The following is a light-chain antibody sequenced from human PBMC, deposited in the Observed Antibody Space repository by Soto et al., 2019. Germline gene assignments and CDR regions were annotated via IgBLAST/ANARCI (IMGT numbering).Light chain of an antibody. V-gene: IGLV2-8*01. Sequence: QYALTQPPSVSGSPGQSLTISCTGTSSDVGGYNFVSWYQQHPGKAPKLMISDVNRRPSGVPDRFSGSKSGNTASLTVSGLQAEDEADYYCSSYAGSNNWVFGGGTKVTVL. CDR3: SSYAGSNNWV. J-gene: IGLJ3*02. CDR2: DVN. CDR1: SSDVGGYNF.